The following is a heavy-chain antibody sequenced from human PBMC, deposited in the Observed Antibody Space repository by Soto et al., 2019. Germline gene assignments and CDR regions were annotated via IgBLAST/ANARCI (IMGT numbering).Heavy chain of an antibody. CDR1: GFTFSYYN. J-gene: IGHJ4*02. V-gene: IGHV3-30*18. Sequence: QVQLVESGGGVVQPGRSLRLSCAASGFTFSYYNMHWVRQAPGKGLEWVAVISYDGGGKYYADSVKGRFTISRDNSKNTLTLQMNSLRVDDTAVYYCAKALGELSPESYDSWGQGTLITVSS. CDR3: AKALGELSPESYDS. CDR2: ISYDGGGK. D-gene: IGHD3-16*02.